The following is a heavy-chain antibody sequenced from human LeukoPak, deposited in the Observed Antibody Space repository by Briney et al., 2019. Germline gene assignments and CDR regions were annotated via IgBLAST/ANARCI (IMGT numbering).Heavy chain of an antibody. Sequence: SETLSLTCTVSGGSISSYYWSWIRQPPGKGLEWIGYIYYSGSTNYNPSLKSRVTISVDTSKNQFSLKLSSVTAADTAVYYCARVFYDILTGYSFDAFDIWGQGTMVTVSS. CDR2: IYYSGST. V-gene: IGHV4-59*12. CDR3: ARVFYDILTGYSFDAFDI. CDR1: GGSISSYY. J-gene: IGHJ3*02. D-gene: IGHD3-9*01.